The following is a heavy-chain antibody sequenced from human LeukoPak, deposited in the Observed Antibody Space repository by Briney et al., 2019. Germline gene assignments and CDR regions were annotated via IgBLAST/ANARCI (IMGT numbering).Heavy chain of an antibody. CDR2: IYPGGSDT. Sequence: GESLKISGKGSGYSFTSYWIGWVRQMPGKGLEWMGIIYPGGSDTRYRPSFQGHVTLSDDTTISTPYLQSSSLKASDTAMYYCARHEEYNWFDPWGQGTLVTVSS. J-gene: IGHJ5*02. D-gene: IGHD3-10*01. CDR1: GYSFTSYW. V-gene: IGHV5-51*01. CDR3: ARHEEYNWFDP.